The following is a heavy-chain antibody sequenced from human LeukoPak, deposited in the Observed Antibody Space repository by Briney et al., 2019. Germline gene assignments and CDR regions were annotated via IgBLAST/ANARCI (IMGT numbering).Heavy chain of an antibody. J-gene: IGHJ4*02. V-gene: IGHV4-59*01. Sequence: SETLSLTCTVSGGSISSYWWSWIRQPPGKGLEWIGYIYDSGSTNYNPSLKSRVTISVDTSKNQFSLNLSSVTAADTAVYYCARGQQLVPLYYWGQGTLVTVSS. CDR2: IYDSGST. D-gene: IGHD6-13*01. CDR3: ARGQQLVPLYY. CDR1: GGSISSYW.